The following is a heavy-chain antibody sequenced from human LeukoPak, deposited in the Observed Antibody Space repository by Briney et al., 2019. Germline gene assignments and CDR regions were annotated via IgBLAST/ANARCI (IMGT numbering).Heavy chain of an antibody. CDR2: IKTDGSEK. D-gene: IGHD3-22*01. Sequence: GGSLRLSCEGSGFTFRNYWMGWVRQAPGKGLQWVANIKTDGSEKYYVDSVKGRFTISRDNAKNSLYLQMNSLRAEDTAVYYCATYSSFNRREFQYWGQGTLLTVSS. CDR1: GFTFRNYW. CDR3: ATYSSFNRREFQY. J-gene: IGHJ1*01. V-gene: IGHV3-7*01.